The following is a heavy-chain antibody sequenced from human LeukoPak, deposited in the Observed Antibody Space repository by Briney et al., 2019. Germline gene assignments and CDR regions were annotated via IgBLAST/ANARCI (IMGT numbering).Heavy chain of an antibody. CDR3: ARVGSVVVTAPSDY. CDR2: IKQDESEK. Sequence: GGSLRLSCAASGFTFSNHGMNWVRQAPGKGLEWVANIKQDESEKYYVDSVKGRFTISRDNAKNSLYLQMNSLRAEDTAVYYCARVGSVVVTAPSDYWGQGALVTVSS. CDR1: GFTFSNHG. D-gene: IGHD2-21*02. J-gene: IGHJ4*02. V-gene: IGHV3-7*01.